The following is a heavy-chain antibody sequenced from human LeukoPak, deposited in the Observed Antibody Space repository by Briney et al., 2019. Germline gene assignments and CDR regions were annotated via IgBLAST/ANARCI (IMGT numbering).Heavy chain of an antibody. V-gene: IGHV1-18*04. CDR1: GYTFTSYG. D-gene: IGHD2-2*01. CDR3: ARDLDIVVVPAASPDAFDI. Sequence: GASVKVSCKASGYTFTSYGISWVRQAPGQGLEGMGWISAYNGNTNYAQKLQGTVTMTTDTSTSTAYMELRSLRSDDTAVYYCARDLDIVVVPAASPDAFDIWGQGTMVTVSS. CDR2: ISAYNGNT. J-gene: IGHJ3*02.